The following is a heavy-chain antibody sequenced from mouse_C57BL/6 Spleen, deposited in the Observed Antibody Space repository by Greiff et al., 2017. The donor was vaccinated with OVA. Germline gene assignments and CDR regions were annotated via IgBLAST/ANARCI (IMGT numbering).Heavy chain of an antibody. D-gene: IGHD3-1*01. CDR1: GFTFSSYA. CDR3: TRDRGSHYAMDY. J-gene: IGHJ4*01. CDR2: ISSGGDYI. Sequence: DVQLVESGEGLVKPGGSLKLSCAASGFTFSSYAMSWVRQTPEKRLEWVAYISSGGDYIYYADTVKGRFTISRDNARNTLYLQMSSLKSEDTAMYYCTRDRGSHYAMDYWGQGTSVTVSS. V-gene: IGHV5-9-1*02.